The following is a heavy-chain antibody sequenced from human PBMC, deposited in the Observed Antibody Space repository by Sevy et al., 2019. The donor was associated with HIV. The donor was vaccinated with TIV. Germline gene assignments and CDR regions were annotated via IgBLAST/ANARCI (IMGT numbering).Heavy chain of an antibody. Sequence: ASVKVSCKVSGYTLTELSMHWVRQAPGKGLEWMGSFDPEDGETIYAQKFQGRVTMTEDTSTDTAYMELSSLRSEDTAVYYCATGFPGEYPECGTIRCQTDYFDNWGQGTLVTVSS. D-gene: IGHD6-6*01. J-gene: IGHJ4*02. V-gene: IGHV1-24*01. CDR3: ATGFPGEYPECGTIRCQTDYFDN. CDR2: FDPEDGET. CDR1: GYTLTELS.